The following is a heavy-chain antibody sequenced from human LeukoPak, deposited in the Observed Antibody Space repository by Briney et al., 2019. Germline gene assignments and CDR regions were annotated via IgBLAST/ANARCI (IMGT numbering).Heavy chain of an antibody. CDR1: GFPFSNAW. CDR2: IKSKTDGGTT. D-gene: IGHD3-10*01. CDR3: TLPWGSGSYYDY. V-gene: IGHV3-15*01. Sequence: GGTLRLSRAASGFPFSNAWLNWVRQAPRKGLESVAHIKSKTDGGTTDYAAPVKGRFTISRDDSKNTLFLQMNSLKTEDTAVYYCTLPWGSGSYYDYWGQGTLVTVSS. J-gene: IGHJ4*02.